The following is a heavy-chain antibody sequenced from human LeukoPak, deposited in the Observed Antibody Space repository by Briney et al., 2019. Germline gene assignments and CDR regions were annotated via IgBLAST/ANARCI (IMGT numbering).Heavy chain of an antibody. V-gene: IGHV4-4*07. D-gene: IGHD4-17*01. Sequence: PSETLSLTCTVSGGSINSYYWSWIRQPAGKGLEWIGRIYTSGSTNYNPSLKSRVTMSVDTSKNQFSLKLSSVTAADTAVYYCAREKDDYGDYCFDYWGQGTLVTVSS. J-gene: IGHJ4*02. CDR2: IYTSGST. CDR3: AREKDDYGDYCFDY. CDR1: GGSINSYY.